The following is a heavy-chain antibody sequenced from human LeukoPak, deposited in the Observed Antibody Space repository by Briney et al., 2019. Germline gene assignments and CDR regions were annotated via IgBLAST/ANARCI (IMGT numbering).Heavy chain of an antibody. CDR2: IYSGGST. CDR1: GFTVSSNY. Sequence: PGGSLRLSCAASGFTVSSNYMSWVRQAPGKGLEWVSVIYSGGSTYYADSVKGRFTISRDNSKNTLYLQMNCLRAEDTAVYYCAGTTVTNLGDYWGQGTLVTVSS. V-gene: IGHV3-66*01. CDR3: AGTTVTNLGDY. J-gene: IGHJ4*02. D-gene: IGHD4-17*01.